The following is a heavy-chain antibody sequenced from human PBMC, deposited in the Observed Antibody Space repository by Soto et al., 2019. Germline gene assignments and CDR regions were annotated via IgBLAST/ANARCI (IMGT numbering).Heavy chain of an antibody. CDR3: ARDSGYGDPFDY. Sequence: SETLSHTCTVSGGSSSSDSYCWGWIRKSPEKGLEWIASISYSGSTYYNPTLKSRLIISVDTSKSQFSLKLSSVTAADTAVYYCARDSGYGDPFDYWGQGTLVTVSS. J-gene: IGHJ4*02. CDR1: GGSSSSDSYC. V-gene: IGHV4-39*02. D-gene: IGHD4-17*01. CDR2: ISYSGST.